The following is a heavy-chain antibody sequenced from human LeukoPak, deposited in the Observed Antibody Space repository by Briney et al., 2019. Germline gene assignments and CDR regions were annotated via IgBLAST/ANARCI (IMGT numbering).Heavy chain of an antibody. CDR2: ISRSGDSI. CDR3: VKGTYTAAH. CDR1: GFTFSSYA. Sequence: GGSLRLSCSAPGFTFSSYAMHWVRQAPGKGLEYVSAISRSGDSIYYADSVKGRISISRNNSKNTLYLQMSSLRAEDTAVYYCVKGTYTAAHWGQGTLVTVSS. J-gene: IGHJ4*02. D-gene: IGHD1-14*01. V-gene: IGHV3-64D*06.